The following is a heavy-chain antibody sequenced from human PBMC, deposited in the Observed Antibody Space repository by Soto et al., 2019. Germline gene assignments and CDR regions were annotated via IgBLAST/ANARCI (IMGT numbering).Heavy chain of an antibody. D-gene: IGHD1-26*01. CDR3: AMAGELYYFDY. J-gene: IGHJ4*02. CDR2: ISSSGSST. CDR1: GFTFSHYA. Sequence: EVQLLESGGGLVQPGGSLRLSCAASGFTFSHYAMSWVRQAPGKGLEWVSSISSSGSSTYYADSVKGRVTISTDHSKNILYLQMENLRVEDTAIYYCAMAGELYYFDYRGQGTLVSVSS. V-gene: IGHV3-23*01.